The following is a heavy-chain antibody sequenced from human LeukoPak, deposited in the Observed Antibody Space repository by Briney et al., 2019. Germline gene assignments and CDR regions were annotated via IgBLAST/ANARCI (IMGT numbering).Heavy chain of an antibody. CDR3: AKRGRGEDY. Sequence: LGGSLRLSCAASGFTFSNYAMSWVRQAPGKGLDWVSTISPSDSSTYYADSVKARFTISRDNSKNTLYLQMNSLRAEDTAVYYCAKRGRGEDYWGQGTLVTVSS. J-gene: IGHJ4*02. D-gene: IGHD2-15*01. CDR2: ISPSDSST. CDR1: GFTFSNYA. V-gene: IGHV3-23*01.